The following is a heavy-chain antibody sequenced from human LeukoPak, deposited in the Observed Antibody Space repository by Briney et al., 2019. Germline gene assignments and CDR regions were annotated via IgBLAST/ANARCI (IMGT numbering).Heavy chain of an antibody. V-gene: IGHV1-2*02. D-gene: IGHD2-2*01. CDR1: GYTFTGYY. Sequence: ASVKVSCKASGYTFTGYYMHWVRQAPGQGLEWMGWINPNSGGTNYAQKFQGRVTMTRDTSISTAYMELSRLRSDDTAMYSCARVPPYIVVVPAAMSGFDPWGQGTLVTVSS. CDR2: INPNSGGT. J-gene: IGHJ5*02. CDR3: ARVPPYIVVVPAAMSGFDP.